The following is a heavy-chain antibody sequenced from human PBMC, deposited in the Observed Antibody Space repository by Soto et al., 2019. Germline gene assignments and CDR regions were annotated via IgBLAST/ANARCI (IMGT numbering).Heavy chain of an antibody. CDR3: ARAVGLGYYYYHMDI. V-gene: IGHV4-61*01. J-gene: IGHJ6*02. D-gene: IGHD3-9*01. Sequence: SETLSLTCTVSGDSVTSVSDYWSWIRQPPGKGLEWIGYIYYSGSADYNPSLGSRVTISIDTSKNQFSLKLTSVTAADTAVYYCARAVGLGYYYYHMDIWGQGTTVTVSS. CDR2: IYYSGSA. CDR1: GDSVTSVSDY.